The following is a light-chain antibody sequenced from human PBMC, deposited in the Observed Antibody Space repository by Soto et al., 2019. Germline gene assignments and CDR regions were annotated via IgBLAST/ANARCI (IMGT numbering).Light chain of an antibody. CDR2: EVS. V-gene: IGLV2-14*01. J-gene: IGLJ1*01. Sequence: QSVLTQPASVSGSPGQSITISCTGTSSDVGGYNYVSWYQQHPGKAPKLMIYEVSNRPSGVSNRFSGSKSGNTASLTISGLQAEDEAGYYCSSYTSSSTYVFGTGTKVTVL. CDR3: SSYTSSSTYV. CDR1: SSDVGGYNY.